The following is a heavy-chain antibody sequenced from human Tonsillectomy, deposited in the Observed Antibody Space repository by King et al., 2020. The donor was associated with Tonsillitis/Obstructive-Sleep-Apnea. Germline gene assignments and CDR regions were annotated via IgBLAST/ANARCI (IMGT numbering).Heavy chain of an antibody. Sequence: QLVQSGAEVKKPGASVKVSCKASGYTITSYGISWVRQAPGQGLEWLGWISGYNGYTKYAQNLQGRVTKTTDTSTSTAYMELRSLTSDVTAVYYCARSVGPAAFDYWGQGTLVTVSS. CDR1: GYTITSYG. J-gene: IGHJ4*02. CDR2: ISGYNGYT. D-gene: IGHD2-2*01. V-gene: IGHV1-18*01. CDR3: ARSVGPAAFDY.